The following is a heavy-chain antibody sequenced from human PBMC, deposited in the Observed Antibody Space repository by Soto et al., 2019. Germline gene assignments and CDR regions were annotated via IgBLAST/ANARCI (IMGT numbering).Heavy chain of an antibody. J-gene: IGHJ6*02. D-gene: IGHD3-10*01. CDR2: IYTSVST. Sequence: SATLSLTGTVSGGSISSYYWSWIRQPAGKGLEWIGRIYTSVSTNCNPSXKSLVAXXXXTATNQFSLKLSSVTAADTAVYYCARGGQYYYGSGSYLAYYYYYGMGVWGQGTTVTVS. V-gene: IGHV4-4*07. CDR1: GGSISSYY. CDR3: ARGGQYYYGSGSYLAYYYYYGMGV.